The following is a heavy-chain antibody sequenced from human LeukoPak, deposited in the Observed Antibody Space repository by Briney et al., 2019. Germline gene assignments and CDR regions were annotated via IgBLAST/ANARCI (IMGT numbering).Heavy chain of an antibody. D-gene: IGHD3-9*01. V-gene: IGHV4-59*01. J-gene: IGHJ6*02. Sequence: SETLSLTCTVSGGSISSYYWSWIRQPPGKGLEWIGYIYYSGSTNYNPSLKSRVTISVDTSKNQFSLKLSSVTAADTAVYYCARDVADILTGYRYGMDVWGQGTTVTVSS. CDR2: IYYSGST. CDR1: GGSISSYY. CDR3: ARDVADILTGYRYGMDV.